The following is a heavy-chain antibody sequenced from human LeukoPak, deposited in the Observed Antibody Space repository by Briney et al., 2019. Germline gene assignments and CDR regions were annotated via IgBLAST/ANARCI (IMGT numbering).Heavy chain of an antibody. V-gene: IGHV4-4*02. D-gene: IGHD3-10*01. CDR1: GGSISSSNW. Sequence: SETLSLTCSVSGGSISSSNWWSWVRQPPGKGLEWIGEIYQSGSTNHNPTLKSRVTMSVDKSRNQFSLSLTSVTAADTAVYYCARGEQYGSGTVQFDYWGQGTLVTVSS. CDR2: IYQSGST. J-gene: IGHJ4*02. CDR3: ARGEQYGSGTVQFDY.